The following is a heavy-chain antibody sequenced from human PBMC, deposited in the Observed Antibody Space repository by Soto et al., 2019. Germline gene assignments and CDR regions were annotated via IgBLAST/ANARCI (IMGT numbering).Heavy chain of an antibody. J-gene: IGHJ5*02. CDR3: ARDWEPSYYDIWGRFDP. Sequence: SETLSLTCTVSGGSISSGGYYWSWIRQHPGKGLEWIGYIYYSGSTYFNPSLKSRVTISVDTSKNQFSLKLSSVTAADTAVYYCARDWEPSYYDIWGRFDPWGQGTLVTVSS. CDR2: IYYSGST. D-gene: IGHD3-9*01. CDR1: GGSISSGGYY. V-gene: IGHV4-31*03.